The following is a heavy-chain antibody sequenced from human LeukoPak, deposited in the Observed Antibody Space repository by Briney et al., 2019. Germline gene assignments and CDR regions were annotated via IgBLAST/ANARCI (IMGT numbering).Heavy chain of an antibody. J-gene: IGHJ4*02. D-gene: IGHD3-3*01. Sequence: SVKVSCKASGGTFSSYAISWVRQAPGQGLEWMGGIIPILGIANYAQKFQGRVTITADKSTSTAYMELSSLRSEDTAVYYCARNPPFLHGDYWGQGTLVTVSS. CDR3: ARNPPFLHGDY. V-gene: IGHV1-69*10. CDR2: IIPILGIA. CDR1: GGTFSSYA.